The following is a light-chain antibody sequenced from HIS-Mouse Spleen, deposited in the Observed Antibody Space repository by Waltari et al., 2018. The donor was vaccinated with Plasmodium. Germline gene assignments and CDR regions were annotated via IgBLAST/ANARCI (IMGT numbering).Light chain of an antibody. CDR3: QQYYSTPLT. J-gene: IGKJ4*01. CDR2: WAS. V-gene: IGKV4-1*01. Sequence: DIVMTQSPDSLAVSLGERATINCKSSQSVLYSSNNKNYLAWYQQKPGRPPKLLIYWASTREPGVPDRFSGSGSGTDFTLTISSLQAEDVAVYYCQQYYSTPLTFGGGTKVEIK. CDR1: QSVLYSSNNKNY.